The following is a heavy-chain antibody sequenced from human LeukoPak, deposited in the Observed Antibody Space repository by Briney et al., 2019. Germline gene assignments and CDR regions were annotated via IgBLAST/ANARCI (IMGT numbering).Heavy chain of an antibody. J-gene: IGHJ5*02. Sequence: ASVKVSCTTSGYSFTDYYMHWVRQAPGQGLEWMAWINPNSGGSSSAQKFQGRVTMTRDTSNTTVYMEVSWLTSDDTAIYYCARADRLDGGPYLIGPWGQGTLVTVSS. D-gene: IGHD2-21*01. CDR1: GYSFTDYY. V-gene: IGHV1-2*02. CDR2: INPNSGGS. CDR3: ARADRLDGGPYLIGP.